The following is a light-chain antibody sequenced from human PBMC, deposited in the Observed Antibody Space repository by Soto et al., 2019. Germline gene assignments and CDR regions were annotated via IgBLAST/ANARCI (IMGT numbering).Light chain of an antibody. Sequence: EIVLTQSPATLSLSPGERATLSCRASQSVSSYLAWYQQKPGQAPRLLIYEASNRATGIPARFSGSGSGTDFTLTISSLEPEDFAVYYCQQRSNWPPRTLGGGTKVEIK. CDR1: QSVSSY. J-gene: IGKJ4*01. CDR3: QQRSNWPPRT. V-gene: IGKV3-11*01. CDR2: EAS.